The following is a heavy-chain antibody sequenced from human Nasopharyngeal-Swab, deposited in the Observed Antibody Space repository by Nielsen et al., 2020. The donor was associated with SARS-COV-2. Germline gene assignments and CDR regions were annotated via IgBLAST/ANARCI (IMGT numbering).Heavy chain of an antibody. V-gene: IGHV4-59*12. D-gene: IGHD5-18*01. CDR3: ARVYSFGLISWFDP. CDR2: MFKSGYT. Sequence: WIRQPPGKGLEWIGYMFKSGYTNYNPSLKSRLTISVDTSRNEVSLKLRSVTAADTAVYFCARVYSFGLISWFDPWGQGTLVTVSS. J-gene: IGHJ5*02.